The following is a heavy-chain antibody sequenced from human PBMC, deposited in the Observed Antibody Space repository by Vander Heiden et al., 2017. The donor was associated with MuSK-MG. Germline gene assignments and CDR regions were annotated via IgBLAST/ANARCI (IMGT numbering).Heavy chain of an antibody. D-gene: IGHD2-15*01. V-gene: IGHV1-3*01. CDR1: GYTFTSYA. Sequence: QVQLVQSGAEVKKPGASVKVSCKVSGYTFTSYAMHWVRQAPGQRLEWMGWINAGNGNTKYSQKFQGRVTMTRDTSASTAYMELSSLRSEDTAVHYCARDRLRDSVVVVVVSGLYGMDVWGQGTTVTVSS. CDR2: INAGNGNT. CDR3: ARDRLRDSVVVVVVSGLYGMDV. J-gene: IGHJ6*02.